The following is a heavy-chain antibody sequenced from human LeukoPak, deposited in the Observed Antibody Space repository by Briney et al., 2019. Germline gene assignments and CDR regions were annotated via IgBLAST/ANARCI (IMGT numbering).Heavy chain of an antibody. J-gene: IGHJ5*02. CDR2: INPSGGST. Sequence: GASVKVSCKASGYTLTSYYMHWVRQAPGQGLEWMGIINPSGGSTSYAQKFQGRVTMTRDMSTSTVYMELSSLRSEDTAVYYCARDVASGSYGGDWFDPWGQGTLVTVSS. CDR3: ARDVASGSYGGDWFDP. CDR1: GYTLTSYY. V-gene: IGHV1-46*01. D-gene: IGHD1-26*01.